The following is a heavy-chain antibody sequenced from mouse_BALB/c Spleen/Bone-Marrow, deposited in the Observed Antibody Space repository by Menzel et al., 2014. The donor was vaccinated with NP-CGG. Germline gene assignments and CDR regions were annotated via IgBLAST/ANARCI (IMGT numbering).Heavy chain of an antibody. CDR3: ARFPMDY. Sequence: DVLLVESGGGLVRPGGSLSLSCTTSGFTFTDYYMSWVRQPPGKALEWLAFIRNKGYGCTTEYSAYVRGRFTISRDNSQSILYLQMNTLRAEDSATYYCARFPMDYWGQGTSLTVSS. J-gene: IGHJ4*01. V-gene: IGHV7-3*02. CDR1: GFTFTDYY. CDR2: IRNKGYGCTT.